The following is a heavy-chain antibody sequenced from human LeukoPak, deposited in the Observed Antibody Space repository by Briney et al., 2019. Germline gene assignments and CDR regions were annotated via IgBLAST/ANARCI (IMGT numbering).Heavy chain of an antibody. J-gene: IGHJ4*02. CDR1: GFTFSRYW. D-gene: IGHD3-10*01. V-gene: IGHV3-74*01. CDR2: INSDGSST. Sequence: GGSLRLSCAASGFTFSRYWMHWVRQAPGKGLVWVSRINSDGSSTTYADSVKGRFTISRDNAKNSLYLQMNSLRAEDTAVYYCARDFSILSPDYWGQGTLVTVSS. CDR3: ARDFSILSPDY.